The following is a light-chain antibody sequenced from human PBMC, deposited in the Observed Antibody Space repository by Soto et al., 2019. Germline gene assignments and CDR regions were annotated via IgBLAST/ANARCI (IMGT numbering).Light chain of an antibody. V-gene: IGLV1-40*01. CDR3: QSYDSSLSGTV. J-gene: IGLJ7*01. CDR2: GNS. CDR1: SSNIGAGYD. Sequence: QAVVTQPPSVSGAPGQRVTISCTGSSSNIGAGYDVHWYKQLPGTAPKLLIFGNSNRPSGVPDRFSGSKSATSASLAITGLQAADEADYYCQSYDSSLSGTVFGGGTQLTVL.